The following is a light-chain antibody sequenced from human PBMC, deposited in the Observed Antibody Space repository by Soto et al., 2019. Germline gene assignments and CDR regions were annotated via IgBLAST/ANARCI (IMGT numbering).Light chain of an antibody. CDR2: EVS. CDR1: SSDVGGNNY. Sequence: QSALTQPPSASGSPGQSVTISCTGTSSDVGGNNYVSWYQQHPGKAPKLIIYEVSKRPSGVPDRFSGSKSGNTASLSVSGLQTEDEADYYCSSYAGTDNPSVFGTGPKVTV. J-gene: IGLJ1*01. CDR3: SSYAGTDNPSV. V-gene: IGLV2-8*01.